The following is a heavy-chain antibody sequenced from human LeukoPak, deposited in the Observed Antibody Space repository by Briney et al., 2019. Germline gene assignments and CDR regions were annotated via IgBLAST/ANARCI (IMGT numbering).Heavy chain of an antibody. Sequence: PSETLSLTCTVSGGSISSGSYYRSWIRQPAGKGLEWIGRIYTSGSTNYNPSLKSRVTISVDTSKNQFSLKLSSVTAADTAVYYCARVVYDSTSGGFDYWGQGTLVTVSS. CDR3: ARVVYDSTSGGFDY. CDR2: IYTSGST. D-gene: IGHD3-22*01. V-gene: IGHV4-61*02. J-gene: IGHJ4*02. CDR1: GGSISSGSYY.